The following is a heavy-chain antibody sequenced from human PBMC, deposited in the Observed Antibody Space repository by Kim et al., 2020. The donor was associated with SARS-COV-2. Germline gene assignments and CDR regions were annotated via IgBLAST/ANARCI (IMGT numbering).Heavy chain of an antibody. CDR2: ISYDGSNK. V-gene: IGHV3-33*05. D-gene: IGHD4-17*01. J-gene: IGHJ4*02. CDR1: GFTFSSYG. CDR3: ARCPHDYGDYLDY. Sequence: GGSLRLSCAASGFTFSSYGMHWVRQAPGKGLEWVAVISYDGSNKYYADSVKGRFTISRDNSKNTLYLQMNSLRAEDTAVYYCARCPHDYGDYLDYWGQGTLVTVPS.